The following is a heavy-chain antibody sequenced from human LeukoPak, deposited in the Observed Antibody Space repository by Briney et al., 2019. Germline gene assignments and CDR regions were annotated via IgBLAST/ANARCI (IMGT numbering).Heavy chain of an antibody. V-gene: IGHV4-59*08. Sequence: PSETLSLTCTVSGGSISSYYWSWIRQPPGKGLEWIGHIYYSGSTNYNPSLKSRVTISVDTSKNQFSLKLSSVTAADTAVYYCARRQYSSGWYGAFDIWGQGTMVTVSS. D-gene: IGHD6-19*01. CDR1: GGSISSYY. CDR2: IYYSGST. CDR3: ARRQYSSGWYGAFDI. J-gene: IGHJ3*02.